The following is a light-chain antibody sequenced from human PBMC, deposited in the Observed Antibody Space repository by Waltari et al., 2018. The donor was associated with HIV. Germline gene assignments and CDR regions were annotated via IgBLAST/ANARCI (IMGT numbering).Light chain of an antibody. J-gene: IGKJ2*01. CDR3: MQALQTPRT. Sequence: DLVMTQSPLSLTVPPGESASISCRSSQSLLHKNGYNYLNWYLQKPGQSPQLLISLGSNRASGVPDRFSGSGSGTDFTLEISKLEAGDVGVYYCMQALQTPRTFGQGTKLETK. CDR1: QSLLHKNGYNY. V-gene: IGKV2-28*01. CDR2: LGS.